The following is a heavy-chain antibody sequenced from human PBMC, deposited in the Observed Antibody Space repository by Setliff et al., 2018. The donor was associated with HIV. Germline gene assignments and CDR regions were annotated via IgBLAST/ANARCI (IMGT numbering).Heavy chain of an antibody. J-gene: IGHJ4*02. V-gene: IGHV3-30-3*01. CDR2: ISYDGSNK. CDR1: GFTFSRYA. Sequence: GGSLRLSCAASGFTFSRYAMHWVRQAPGKGLEWVAVISYDGSNKYYADSVKGRFTISRDNSKNTLYLQMNSLRSEDTALYYCAGSILTGYYTFGADYWGQGTLVTVSS. D-gene: IGHD3-9*01. CDR3: AGSILTGYYTFGADY.